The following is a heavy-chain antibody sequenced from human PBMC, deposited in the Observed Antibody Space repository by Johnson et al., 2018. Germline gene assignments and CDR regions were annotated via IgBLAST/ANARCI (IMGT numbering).Heavy chain of an antibody. J-gene: IGHJ3*02. V-gene: IGHV1-69*01. CDR3: ARDTYYYDSSGYYIGCDAFDI. Sequence: QVQLQESGAEVKKPGSSVKVSCNASGGTFSSYAISWVRQAPGQGLEWMGGIIPIFGTANYAQKFQGRVTITADESASTAYMELGGLRSEDTAVYYCARDTYYYDSSGYYIGCDAFDIWGQGTMVTVSS. CDR1: GGTFSSYA. CDR2: IIPIFGTA. D-gene: IGHD3-22*01.